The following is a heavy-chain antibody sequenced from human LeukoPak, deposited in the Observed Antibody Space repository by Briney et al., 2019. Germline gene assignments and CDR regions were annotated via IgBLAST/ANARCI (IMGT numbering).Heavy chain of an antibody. D-gene: IGHD3-10*01. V-gene: IGHV3-74*01. Sequence: GGSLRLSCAASGFTFSSYWMHWVRQAPGKGLVWVSRINSDGSGTSYADSVKGRFTISRDNAKNTLYLQMNSLRAEDTAVYYCARDRGKSGMDVWGQGTTVTVSS. CDR2: INSDGSGT. CDR1: GFTFSSYW. CDR3: ARDRGKSGMDV. J-gene: IGHJ6*02.